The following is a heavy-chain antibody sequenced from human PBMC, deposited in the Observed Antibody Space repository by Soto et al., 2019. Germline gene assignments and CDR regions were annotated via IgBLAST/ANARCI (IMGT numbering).Heavy chain of an antibody. CDR2: INHSGST. Sequence: LSLTCAVYGGSFSGYYWSWIRQPPGKGLEWIGEINHSGSTNYNPSLKSRVTISVDTSKNQFSLKLSSVTAADTAVYYCARGKLSDYVWGSYRYHFDYWGQGTVVTVSS. CDR3: ARGKLSDYVWGSYRYHFDY. CDR1: GGSFSGYY. V-gene: IGHV4-34*01. D-gene: IGHD3-16*02. J-gene: IGHJ4*02.